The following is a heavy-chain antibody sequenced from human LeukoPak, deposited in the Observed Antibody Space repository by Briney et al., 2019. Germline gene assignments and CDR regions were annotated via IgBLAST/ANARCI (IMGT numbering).Heavy chain of an antibody. CDR1: GGSISSGGYS. CDR3: ARQGRVLWELLGYFDY. Sequence: PSQTLSLTCTVSGGSISSGGYSWSWIRRPPGKGLEWIGYIYYSGSTNYNPSLKSRVTISVDTSKNQFSLKLSSVTAADTAVYYCARQGRVLWELLGYFDYWGQGTLVTVSS. D-gene: IGHD1-26*01. V-gene: IGHV4-61*08. J-gene: IGHJ4*02. CDR2: IYYSGST.